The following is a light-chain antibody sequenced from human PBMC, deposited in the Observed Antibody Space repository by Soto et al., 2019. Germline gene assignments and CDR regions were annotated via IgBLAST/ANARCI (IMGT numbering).Light chain of an antibody. V-gene: IGKV3-20*01. CDR2: GAS. CDR3: QQYGSSPPWT. CDR1: QSVSSNY. J-gene: IGKJ1*01. Sequence: EIVLTQSPGTLSLSLGESATLSCRASQSVSSNYLAWYQQKPGQAPRLLMYGASRRATGIPDRFSGSGSGTDFTLTISRLESEDFAVYYCQQYGSSPPWTFGQGTKVKIK.